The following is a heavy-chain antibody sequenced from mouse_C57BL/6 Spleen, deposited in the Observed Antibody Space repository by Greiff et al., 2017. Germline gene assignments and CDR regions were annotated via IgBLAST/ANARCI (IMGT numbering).Heavy chain of an antibody. D-gene: IGHD1-1*01. CDR3: ARRIYYGSSSYYFDY. J-gene: IGHJ2*01. CDR1: GYTFTSYW. V-gene: IGHV1-85*01. CDR2: IYPRDGST. Sequence: QVQLQQPGAELVKPGASVKMSCKASGYTFTSYWITWVKQRPGQGLEWIGWIYPRDGSTKYNEKFKGKATLTVDTSSSTAYMELHSLTSEDSAVYFCARRIYYGSSSYYFDYWGQGTTLTVSS.